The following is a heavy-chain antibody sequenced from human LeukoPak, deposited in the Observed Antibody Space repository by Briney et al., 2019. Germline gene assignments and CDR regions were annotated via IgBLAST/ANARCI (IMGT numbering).Heavy chain of an antibody. CDR1: GDSISSGYYY. D-gene: IGHD1-26*01. CDR2: IYYSGNT. J-gene: IGHJ4*02. V-gene: IGHV4-30-4*01. Sequence: PSQTLSLTCSVSGDSISSGYYYWSWIRQPPGKGLEWIGYIYYSGNTYYNPSLKSRVTISVDTSKNQFSLKLSSVTAADTAAYYCARDPSAGWELAFDYWGQGTLVTVSS. CDR3: ARDPSAGWELAFDY.